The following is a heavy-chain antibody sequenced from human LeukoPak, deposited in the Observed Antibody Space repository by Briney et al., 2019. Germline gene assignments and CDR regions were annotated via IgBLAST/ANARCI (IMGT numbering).Heavy chain of an antibody. D-gene: IGHD1-1*01. V-gene: IGHV3-23*01. CDR3: AKNRGGTYKYYMDV. Sequence: GGSLRLSCAASGFTFNNYAMSWVRQARGMGLEWLSYVSGSGGATYYAASVKGRLTISRDNSKNTVYLQMGSLRAEDTAVYYCAKNRGGTYKYYMDVWGNGTTVTVSS. CDR1: GFTFNNYA. J-gene: IGHJ6*03. CDR2: VSGSGGAT.